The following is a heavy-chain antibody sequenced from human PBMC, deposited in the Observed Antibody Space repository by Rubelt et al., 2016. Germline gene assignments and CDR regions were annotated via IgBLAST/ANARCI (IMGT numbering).Heavy chain of an antibody. Sequence: QVQLQESGPGLVKPSETLSLTCTVSGGSISSNIWWSWVRQPPGQGLEWIGEIYRSGSTNYAPSLKSRVTISLDKSTNQFSRNLTSGPAADTAWYYCAREIPLDSSGPLGDDWCQGTLVTVSS. CDR2: IYRSGST. CDR3: AREIPLDSSGPLGDD. CDR1: GGSISSNIW. J-gene: IGHJ4*02. V-gene: IGHV4-4*02. D-gene: IGHD3-22*01.